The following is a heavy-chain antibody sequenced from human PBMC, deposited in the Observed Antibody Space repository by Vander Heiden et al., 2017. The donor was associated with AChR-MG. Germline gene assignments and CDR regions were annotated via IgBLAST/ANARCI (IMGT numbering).Heavy chain of an antibody. Sequence: EVQLVESGGGLVQPGGSLRLSCTAPYFTFSDRWMNWVRQAPGKGLEGVAIIKQDGSEKHYVDSVEGRFTISRDNTKKSLYLQMNSLRAEDTAMYYCAGGGGYLIEYWGQGTLVTVSS. D-gene: IGHD3-16*01. J-gene: IGHJ4*02. V-gene: IGHV3-7*03. CDR1: YFTFSDRW. CDR3: AGGGGYLIEY. CDR2: IKQDGSEK.